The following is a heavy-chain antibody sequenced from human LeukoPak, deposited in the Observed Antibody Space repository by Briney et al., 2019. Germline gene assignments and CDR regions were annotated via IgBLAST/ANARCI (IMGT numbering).Heavy chain of an antibody. CDR3: ARDIGSLWFGEFYYFDY. J-gene: IGHJ4*02. Sequence: ASVKVSCKASGYTFTGYYMHWVRQAPGQGLEWMGWINPNSGGTNYAQKFQGRVTMTRDTSISTAYMELSRLRSDDTAAYYCARDIGSLWFGEFYYFDYWGQGTLVTVSS. CDR1: GYTFTGYY. CDR2: INPNSGGT. D-gene: IGHD3-10*01. V-gene: IGHV1-2*02.